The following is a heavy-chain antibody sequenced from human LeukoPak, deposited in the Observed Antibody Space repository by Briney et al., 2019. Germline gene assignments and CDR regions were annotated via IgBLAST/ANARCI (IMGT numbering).Heavy chain of an antibody. CDR1: GFTLSNNY. D-gene: IGHD5-18*01. CDR3: ARIPTGYGVSSGGY. Sequence: GGSLRLSCAASGFTLSNNYMTWVREAPGKGLEWGSVIYSGGNTYYSDAVKGRFTISRDNSKNTLYLQMNSLRVEDTAIYYCARIPTGYGVSSGGYWGQGTLVTVSS. V-gene: IGHV3-53*01. CDR2: IYSGGNT. J-gene: IGHJ4*02.